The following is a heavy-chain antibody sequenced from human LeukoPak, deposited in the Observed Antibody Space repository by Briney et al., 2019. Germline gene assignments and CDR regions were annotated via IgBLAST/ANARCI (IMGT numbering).Heavy chain of an antibody. J-gene: IGHJ6*02. CDR2: IWSDDRNK. CDR1: GFTFSTYG. CDR3: AKGYVSHYYYGMDV. D-gene: IGHD5-12*01. V-gene: IGHV3-33*06. Sequence: GGSLRLSCASSGFTFSTYGMHWVRQAPGKGLEWVALIWSDDRNKYYADSVKGRFTISRDNSKNTLYLQMSSLRAEDTATYYCAKGYVSHYYYGMDVWGQGATATVSS.